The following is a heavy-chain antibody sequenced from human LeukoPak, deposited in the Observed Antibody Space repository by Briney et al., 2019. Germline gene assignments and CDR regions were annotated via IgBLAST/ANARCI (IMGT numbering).Heavy chain of an antibody. J-gene: IGHJ4*02. CDR2: ISGSSSYI. CDR3: ARDHGDYTSYFDY. CDR1: GFIFSSYT. D-gene: IGHD4-17*01. V-gene: IGHV3-21*01. Sequence: GGSLRLSCAASGFIFSSYTMNWVRQAPGKGLEWVSCISGSSSYIYYADSVKGRFTTSRDNAKNSLYLQMNSLRAEDTAVYYCARDHGDYTSYFDYWGQGTLVTVSS.